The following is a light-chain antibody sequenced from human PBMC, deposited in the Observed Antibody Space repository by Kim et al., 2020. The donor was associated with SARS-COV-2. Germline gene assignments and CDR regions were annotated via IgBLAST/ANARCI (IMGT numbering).Light chain of an antibody. V-gene: IGLV2-14*03. CDR1: SSDIGGYND. Sequence: GQSVTITCTGTSSDIGGYNDVSWYVQLPGKAPKVMIYDVTNRPSGVSDRFSGSKSGNTASLTISGLQAEDEADYYCASHSSANTWVFGGGTKVTVL. CDR3: ASHSSANTWV. CDR2: DVT. J-gene: IGLJ3*02.